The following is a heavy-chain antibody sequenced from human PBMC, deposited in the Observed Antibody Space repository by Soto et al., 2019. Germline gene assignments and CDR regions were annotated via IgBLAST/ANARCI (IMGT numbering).Heavy chain of an antibody. CDR2: IWYDGSNK. CDR3: ARAHSELGYYYYGMDV. Sequence: PGGSLRLSCAASGFTFSSYGMHWFRQAPGKGLEWVAVIWYDGSNKYYADSVKGRFTISRDNSKNTLYLQMNSLRAENTAVNYCARAHSELGYYYYGMDVWGQGTTVTVSS. J-gene: IGHJ6*02. V-gene: IGHV3-33*01. D-gene: IGHD6-13*01. CDR1: GFTFSSYG.